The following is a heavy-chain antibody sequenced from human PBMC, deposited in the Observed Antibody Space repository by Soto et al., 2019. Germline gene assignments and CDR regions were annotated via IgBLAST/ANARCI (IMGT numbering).Heavy chain of an antibody. V-gene: IGHV4-59*01. D-gene: IGHD6-13*01. CDR1: GGSISSYY. CDR2: IYYSGIT. Sequence: SETLSLTCTVSGGSISSYYWSWIRQPPGKGLKRIGYIYYSGITNYNPSHKSRVTISVDTSKNQFSLKLSSVTAADTAVYYCARVIGYSSSWYVTIPPNFDYWGQGTLVTVSS. J-gene: IGHJ4*02. CDR3: ARVIGYSSSWYVTIPPNFDY.